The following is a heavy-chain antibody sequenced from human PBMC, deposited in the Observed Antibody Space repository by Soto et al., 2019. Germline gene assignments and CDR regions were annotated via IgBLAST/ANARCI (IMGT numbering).Heavy chain of an antibody. Sequence: LSLTCTVSGGSISSGGYYWSWIRQRPGKGLEWIGDIHYSGSTFYNPSLESRVTISVDTSENQFSLKLSSMTAADTAVYYCARGEVLPAASLDYWGQGTLVTVSS. CDR2: IHYSGST. D-gene: IGHD2-2*01. V-gene: IGHV4-31*03. J-gene: IGHJ4*02. CDR3: ARGEVLPAASLDY. CDR1: GGSISSGGYY.